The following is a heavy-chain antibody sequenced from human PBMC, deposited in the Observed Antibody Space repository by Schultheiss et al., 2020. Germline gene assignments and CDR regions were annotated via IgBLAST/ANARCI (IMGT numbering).Heavy chain of an antibody. D-gene: IGHD6-6*01. J-gene: IGHJ4*02. Sequence: GGSLRLSCAASGFTFSDHYMDWVRQAPGKGLEWVGRTRNKANGYTTEYAASVKGRFTISRDDSQNSLYLQMNSLRAEDTAVYYCASQARPFDYWGQGTLVTVSS. CDR2: TRNKANGYTT. CDR1: GFTFSDHY. V-gene: IGHV3-72*01. CDR3: ASQARPFDY.